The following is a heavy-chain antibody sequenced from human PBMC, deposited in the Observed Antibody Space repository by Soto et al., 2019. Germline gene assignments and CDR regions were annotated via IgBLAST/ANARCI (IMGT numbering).Heavy chain of an antibody. CDR2: INAGNGNT. Sequence: ASVKVSCKASGYTFTSYAMHWVRQAPGQRLEWMGWINAGNGNTKYSQKFQGRVTITRDTSASTAYMELSSLRSEDTAVYYCARDRPYGSGSYYNYWFDPWGQGTLVTVSS. J-gene: IGHJ5*02. CDR1: GYTFTSYA. V-gene: IGHV1-3*01. CDR3: ARDRPYGSGSYYNYWFDP. D-gene: IGHD3-10*01.